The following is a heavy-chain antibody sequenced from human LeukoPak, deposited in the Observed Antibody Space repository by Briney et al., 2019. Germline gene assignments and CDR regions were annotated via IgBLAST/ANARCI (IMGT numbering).Heavy chain of an antibody. CDR2: IIPIFGTA. J-gene: IGHJ3*02. CDR3: ARDRDVVVPAAIRDYDAFDI. Sequence: SVKVSCKASGGTFSSYAISWLRQAPGQGLEWMGGIIPIFGTANYAQKLQGRVTITADESTSTAYMELSSLRSEDTAVYYCARDRDVVVPAAIRDYDAFDIWGQGTMVTVSS. V-gene: IGHV1-69*01. D-gene: IGHD2-2*01. CDR1: GGTFSSYA.